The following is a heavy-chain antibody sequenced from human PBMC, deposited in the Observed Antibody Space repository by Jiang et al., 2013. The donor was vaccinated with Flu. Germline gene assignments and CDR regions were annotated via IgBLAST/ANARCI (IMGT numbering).Heavy chain of an antibody. Sequence: AWNWIRQSPSRGLEWLGRTYYRSKWYNDYAVSVKSRITINPDTSKNQFSLQLNSVTPEDTAVYYCARVLTSGWSYFHYWGQGTPGHRLL. J-gene: IGHJ4*02. D-gene: IGHD6-19*01. CDR3: ARVLTSGWSYFHY. CDR2: TYYRSKWYN. CDR1: A. V-gene: IGHV6-1*01.